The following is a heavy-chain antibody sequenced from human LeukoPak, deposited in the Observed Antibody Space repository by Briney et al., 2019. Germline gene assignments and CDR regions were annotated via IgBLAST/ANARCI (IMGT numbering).Heavy chain of an antibody. CDR1: GGTFSSYA. CDR2: IIPIFGTA. D-gene: IGHD2-15*01. CDR3: AKGAPVVVAATEGGMDV. J-gene: IGHJ6*02. Sequence: ASVKVSCKASGGTFSSYAISWVRQAPGQGLEWMGGIIPIFGTANYAQKFQGRVTITADESTSTAYMELSSLRSEDTAVYYCAKGAPVVVAATEGGMDVWGQGTTVTVSS. V-gene: IGHV1-69*13.